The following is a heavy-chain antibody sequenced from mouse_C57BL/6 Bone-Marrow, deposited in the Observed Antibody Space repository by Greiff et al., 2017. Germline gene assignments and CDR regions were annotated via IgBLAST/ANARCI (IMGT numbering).Heavy chain of an antibody. J-gene: IGHJ3*01. CDR1: GYTFTSYW. D-gene: IGHD2-4*01. CDR3: AIYYDYDEPSF. V-gene: IGHV1-69*01. Sequence: VQLQQPGAELVMPGASVKLSCKASGYTFTSYWMHWVKQRPGQGLEWIGEIDPSDSYTNYNQKFKGKSTVTVDKSSSTAYVQLSSLTSEGSAVYYCAIYYDYDEPSFWGRGTLVTVSA. CDR2: IDPSDSYT.